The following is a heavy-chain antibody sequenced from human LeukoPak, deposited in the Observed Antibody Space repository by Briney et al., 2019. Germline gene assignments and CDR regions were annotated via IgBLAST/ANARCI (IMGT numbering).Heavy chain of an antibody. CDR3: ARGRITMIVVVTYWYFDL. V-gene: IGHV4-34*01. D-gene: IGHD3-22*01. CDR1: GGSFSGYY. CDR2: INHSGST. J-gene: IGHJ2*01. Sequence: SETLSLTCAVYGGSFSGYYWSRIRQPPGKGLEWIGEINHSGSTNYNPSLKSRVTISVDTSKNQFSLKLSSVTAADTAVYYCARGRITMIVVVTYWYFDLWGRGTLVTVSS.